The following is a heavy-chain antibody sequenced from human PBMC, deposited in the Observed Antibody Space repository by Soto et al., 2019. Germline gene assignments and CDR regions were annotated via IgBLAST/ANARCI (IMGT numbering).Heavy chain of an antibody. D-gene: IGHD1-7*01. V-gene: IGHV5-51*01. Sequence: GESLKISCRGAGYILDGAWIGWVRQMPGKGLEWMGVIKPGGSDLRYSASFRGRVTISAHAAVNTAFLHWNCVRAWDASVFFCARQTIYICDFWGQGTLVTVSS. CDR1: GYILDGAW. CDR3: ARQTIYICDF. CDR2: IKPGGSDL. J-gene: IGHJ4*02.